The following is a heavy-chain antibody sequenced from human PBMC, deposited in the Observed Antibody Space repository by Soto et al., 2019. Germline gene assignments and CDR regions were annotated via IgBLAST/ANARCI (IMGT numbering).Heavy chain of an antibody. CDR3: AKGFGGRLYGPGSDAFDD. D-gene: IGHD3-10*01. CDR1: GGSLSGYS. CDR2: INHSGST. Sequence: QVRLQHWGAGLLKPSETLSRTCAVYGGSLSGYSWSWIRQPPGRGLEWIGEINHSGSTNYNPSLKSRVSISVDTPKNQFSLNLTSVTAAETAVYYCAKGFGGRLYGPGSDAFDDWGQGSLVTVSS. V-gene: IGHV4-34*01. J-gene: IGHJ4*02.